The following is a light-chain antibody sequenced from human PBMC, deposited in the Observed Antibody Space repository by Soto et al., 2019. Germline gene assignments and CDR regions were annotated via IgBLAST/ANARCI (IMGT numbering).Light chain of an antibody. J-gene: IGKJ4*01. CDR2: GAS. V-gene: IGKV3-20*01. Sequence: TLSLSPGERATLSFRASQSVSSSYLAWYQQKPGQAPRLLIYGASSRATGIPDRFSGSGSGTDFTLTISRLEPEDFAVYYWQQYDSSPLTFGGGTKVDTK. CDR3: QQYDSSPLT. CDR1: QSVSSSY.